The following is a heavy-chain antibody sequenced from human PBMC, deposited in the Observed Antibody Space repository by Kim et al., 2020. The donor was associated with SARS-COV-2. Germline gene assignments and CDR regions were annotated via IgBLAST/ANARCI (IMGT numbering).Heavy chain of an antibody. V-gene: IGHV1-18*01. CDR1: GYTFTSYG. CDR3: ARGAKYYDFWSGPTDNWFDP. D-gene: IGHD3-3*01. CDR2: ISAYNGNT. J-gene: IGHJ5*02. Sequence: ASVKVSCKASGYTFTSYGISWVRQAPGQGLEWMGWISAYNGNTNYAQKLQGRVTMTTDTSTSKAYMELRRLRSDDTAVYYCARGAKYYDFWSGPTDNWFDPWGQGTLVTVSS.